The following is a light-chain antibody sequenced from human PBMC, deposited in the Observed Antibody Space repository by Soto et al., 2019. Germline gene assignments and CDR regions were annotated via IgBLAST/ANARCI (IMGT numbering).Light chain of an antibody. V-gene: IGKV1-9*01. CDR1: QDISSN. J-gene: IGKJ5*01. CDR2: AAS. Sequence: DIQLTQSPSFLSASGGDRVTITCRASQDISSNLPWYQQKPGEAPKFLIYAASTLRGGVTSLFSGSGSGTKFALTVSNLQPEDFATYDCQRLDDYTITFGQGTRLEIK. CDR3: QRLDDYTIT.